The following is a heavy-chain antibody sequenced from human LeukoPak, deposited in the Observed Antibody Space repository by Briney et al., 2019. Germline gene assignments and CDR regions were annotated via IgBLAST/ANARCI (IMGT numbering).Heavy chain of an antibody. CDR1: GITFSSYW. CDR3: ARDPTSVVTSPDY. D-gene: IGHD3-22*01. J-gene: IGHJ4*02. Sequence: PGGSLRLSCAASGITFSSYWMHWVRQAPGKGLEWVAVMSYDGSNKYYADSVRGRFTISRDNSKNTLYLQMNSLRAEDTAVYYCARDPTSVVTSPDYWGQGTLVTVSS. CDR2: MSYDGSNK. V-gene: IGHV3-30-3*01.